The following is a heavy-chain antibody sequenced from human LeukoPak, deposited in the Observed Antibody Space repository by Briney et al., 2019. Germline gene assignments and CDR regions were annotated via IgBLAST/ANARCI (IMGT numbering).Heavy chain of an antibody. D-gene: IGHD3-16*01. CDR2: IYYSGNT. J-gene: IGHJ6*03. CDR1: GGSISSSTYY. CDR3: ARETSQKGAHYMDV. Sequence: SETLSLTCTVSGGSISSSTYYWGWIRQPPGKGLEWIGNIYYSGNTYYNPSLESRVTISVDTSKNQFSLKLSSVTAADTAVYYCARETSQKGAHYMDVWGKGTTVTISS. V-gene: IGHV4-39*07.